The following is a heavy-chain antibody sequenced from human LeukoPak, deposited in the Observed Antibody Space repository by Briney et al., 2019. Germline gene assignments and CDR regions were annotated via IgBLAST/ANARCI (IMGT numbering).Heavy chain of an antibody. CDR1: GYSFTNYW. CDR3: ARPVYYYDSSGYCYFDY. CDR2: ISPDDSNT. J-gene: IGHJ4*02. V-gene: IGHV5-51*01. Sequence: GESLKISCKGPGYSFTNYWIAWVRQMPGKGLEWMGSISPDDSNTRYSPSFQGQVTISVDKSISTAYLQWSSLKASDTAMYYCARPVYYYDSSGYCYFDYWGQGTLVTVSS. D-gene: IGHD3-22*01.